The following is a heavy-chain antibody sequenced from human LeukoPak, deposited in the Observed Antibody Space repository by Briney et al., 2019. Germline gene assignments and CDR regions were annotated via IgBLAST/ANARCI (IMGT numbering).Heavy chain of an antibody. J-gene: IGHJ4*02. D-gene: IGHD3-10*01. CDR3: AKGHMVRGVIHFDY. CDR1: GFTFDDYA. CDR2: ISWNSGSI. V-gene: IGHV3-9*01. Sequence: PGGSLRLSCVASGFTFDDYAMHWVRQAPGKGQEWVSGISWNSGSIGYADSVKGRFTISRDNAKNSLYLQMNSLRAEDTALYYCAKGHMVRGVIHFDYWGQGTLVTVSS.